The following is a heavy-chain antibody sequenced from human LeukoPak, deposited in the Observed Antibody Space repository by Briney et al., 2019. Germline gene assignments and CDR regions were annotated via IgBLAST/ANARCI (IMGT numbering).Heavy chain of an antibody. CDR1: GFSFSSYG. J-gene: IGHJ4*02. V-gene: IGHV3-23*01. Sequence: GGSLRLSCAASGFSFSSYGMNWVRQAPGKGLEWVSGISGSGGSTYYADSVKGRFTISRDNSKSTVFLHMNSLRDEDTAIYFCARVQGGGFRTADSWGQGTLVTVSS. CDR3: ARVQGGGFRTADS. D-gene: IGHD1-14*01. CDR2: ISGSGGST.